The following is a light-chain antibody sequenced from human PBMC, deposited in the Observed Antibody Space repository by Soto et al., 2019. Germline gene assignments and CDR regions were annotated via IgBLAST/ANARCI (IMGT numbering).Light chain of an antibody. CDR1: SSDAGGYNY. J-gene: IGLJ1*01. Sequence: QSALTQPPSASGSPGQSVTISCTGTSSDAGGYNYVSWYQQHPGKAPKLMIYEVTKRPSGVPDRFSGSKSGNTASLTVSGLQVEDEADYYCSSYVGSNNYVFGTGTKVTVL. CDR3: SSYVGSNNYV. V-gene: IGLV2-8*01. CDR2: EVT.